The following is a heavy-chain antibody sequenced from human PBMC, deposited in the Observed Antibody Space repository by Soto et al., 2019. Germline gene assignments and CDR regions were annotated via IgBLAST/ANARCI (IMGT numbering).Heavy chain of an antibody. CDR3: ARDTGIAVAPYYYYGMDV. CDR1: GFTFSDYY. CDR2: ISSSGSTI. D-gene: IGHD6-19*01. J-gene: IGHJ6*02. Sequence: GGSLRLSCAASGFTFSDYYMSWIRQAPGKGLEWVSYISSSGSTIYYADSVKGRFTISRDNAKNSLYLQMNSLRAEDTAVYYCARDTGIAVAPYYYYGMDVWGQGTTVTVSS. V-gene: IGHV3-11*01.